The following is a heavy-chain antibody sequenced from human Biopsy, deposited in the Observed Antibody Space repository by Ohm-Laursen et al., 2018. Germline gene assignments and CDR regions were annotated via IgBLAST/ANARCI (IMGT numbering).Heavy chain of an antibody. V-gene: IGHV4-59*01. Sequence: TLSLTCTVSGGSISSDYWSWIRQSPGKGLEWIGYISNRGSTNYNPSLRGRVTISVDTPKNQFSLKLSSVTAADTAVFFCARLYRLDDYWNDDPPDAFDVWGQGTRVTVSS. CDR2: ISNRGST. CDR3: ARLYRLDDYWNDDPPDAFDV. D-gene: IGHD3-3*01. J-gene: IGHJ3*01. CDR1: GGSISSDY.